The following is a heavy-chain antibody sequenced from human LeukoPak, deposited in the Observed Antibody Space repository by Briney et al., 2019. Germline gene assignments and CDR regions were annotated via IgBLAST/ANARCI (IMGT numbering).Heavy chain of an antibody. V-gene: IGHV3-23*01. CDR3: AKVLSGSQDY. Sequence: GGSLRLSCAASGXTFSSYAMSWVRQAPGKGLEWVSTIGGGGEYTYYADSVKGRFIISRDNSKNTFYLQMNSLRAEDTAVYYCAKVLSGSQDYWGQGTLVTVFS. CDR2: IGGGGEYT. D-gene: IGHD1-26*01. J-gene: IGHJ4*02. CDR1: GXTFSSYA.